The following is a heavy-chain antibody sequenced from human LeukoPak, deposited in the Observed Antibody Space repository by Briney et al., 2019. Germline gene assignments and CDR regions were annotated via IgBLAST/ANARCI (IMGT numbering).Heavy chain of an antibody. Sequence: SETLSLTCTVSGYSISSSYYWSWIRQPAGKGLEWIGRIYTSGSTNYNPSLKSRVTMSVDTSKNQFSLKLSSVTAADTAVYYCARQGLAYCYDSSGYYRTINWFDPWGQGTLVTVSS. D-gene: IGHD3-22*01. J-gene: IGHJ5*02. V-gene: IGHV4-4*07. CDR3: ARQGLAYCYDSSGYYRTINWFDP. CDR2: IYTSGST. CDR1: GYSISSSYY.